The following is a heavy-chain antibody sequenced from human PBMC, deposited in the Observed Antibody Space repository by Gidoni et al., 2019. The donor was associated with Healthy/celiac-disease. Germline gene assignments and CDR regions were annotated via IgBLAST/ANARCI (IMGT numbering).Heavy chain of an antibody. D-gene: IGHD6-19*01. J-gene: IGHJ4*02. CDR2: IYYSGST. CDR3: ARAGYSSGWYFFDY. Sequence: VQLQESGPGLVKPSETLSLTCTVPVGSISSYYWSWLRQPPGKGLEWIGYIYYSGSTNYNPSLKSRVTISVDTSKNQFSLKLSSVTAADTAVYYCARAGYSSGWYFFDYWGQGTLVTVSS. V-gene: IGHV4-59*01. CDR1: VGSISSYY.